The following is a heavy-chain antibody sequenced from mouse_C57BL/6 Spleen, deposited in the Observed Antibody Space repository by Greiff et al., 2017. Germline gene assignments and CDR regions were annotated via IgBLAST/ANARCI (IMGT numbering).Heavy chain of an antibody. J-gene: IGHJ3*01. CDR1: GFTFSSYA. V-gene: IGHV5-4*01. CDR3: ARGGYYDYDGAWFAY. D-gene: IGHD2-4*01. CDR2: ISDGGSYT. Sequence: EVQLVESGGGLVKPGGSLKLSCAASGFTFSSYAMSWVRQTPEKRLEWVATISDGGSYTYYPDNVKGRFTISRDNAKNNLYLQMSHLKSEDTAMYYCARGGYYDYDGAWFAYWGQGTLVTVSA.